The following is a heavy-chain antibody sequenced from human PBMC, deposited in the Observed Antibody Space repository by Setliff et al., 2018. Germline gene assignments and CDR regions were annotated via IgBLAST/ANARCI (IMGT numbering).Heavy chain of an antibody. CDR3: ARENGHCSGGACYFMFDY. CDR2: IHYSGTT. CDR1: GGSSSSHY. Sequence: SETLSLTCTVSGGSSSSHYWSWLRQPPGKGLEWIGYIHYSGTTNYNPSLKSRVTLSLDTAKNQFSLELRAVTAADTALYYCARENGHCSGGACYFMFDYWGQGTLVTVSS. D-gene: IGHD2-15*01. V-gene: IGHV4-59*11. J-gene: IGHJ4*02.